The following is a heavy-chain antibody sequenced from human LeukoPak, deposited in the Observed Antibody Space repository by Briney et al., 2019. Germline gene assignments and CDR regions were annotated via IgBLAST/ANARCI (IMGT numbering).Heavy chain of an antibody. CDR1: GYTFTGYY. CDR3: ARVRGYDTWYYFDY. D-gene: IGHD5-12*01. J-gene: IGHJ4*02. V-gene: IGHV1-2*02. Sequence: ASVKVSCKASGYTFTGYYMHWVRQAPGQGLEWMGWINPNSGGTNYAQKFQGGVTMTRDTSISTAYMELSRLRSDDTAVYYCARVRGYDTWYYFDYWGQGTLVTVSS. CDR2: INPNSGGT.